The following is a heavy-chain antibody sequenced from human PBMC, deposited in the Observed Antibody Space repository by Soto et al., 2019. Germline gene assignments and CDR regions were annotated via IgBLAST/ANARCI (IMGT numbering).Heavy chain of an antibody. CDR1: GGSISSSNW. D-gene: IGHD3-3*01. Sequence: SETLSLTCAVSGGSISSSNWWSWVRQPPGKGLEWIGEIYHSGSTNYNPSLKSRVTISVDKSKNQFSLKLSSVTAADTAVYYCARKGITIFGVVGHYGMDVWGQGTTVTVSS. V-gene: IGHV4-4*02. CDR3: ARKGITIFGVVGHYGMDV. CDR2: IYHSGST. J-gene: IGHJ6*02.